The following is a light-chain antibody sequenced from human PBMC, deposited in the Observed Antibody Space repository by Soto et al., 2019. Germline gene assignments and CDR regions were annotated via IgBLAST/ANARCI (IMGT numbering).Light chain of an antibody. V-gene: IGKV1-6*01. CDR3: LQDYNYPRT. CDR2: GAS. CDR1: QGISTD. J-gene: IGKJ1*01. Sequence: AIQMTQSPSSLSASVGDRVTITCRSSQGISTDLGWYQQKPGKAPKLLIYGASSLQSEVPSRFSGSGSGTDFTLTISSLQPEDFATYYCLQDYNYPRTFGQGTKV.